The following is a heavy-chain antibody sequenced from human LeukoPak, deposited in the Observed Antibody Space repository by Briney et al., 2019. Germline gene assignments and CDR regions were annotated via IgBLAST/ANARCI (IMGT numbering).Heavy chain of an antibody. V-gene: IGHV5-51*01. CDR3: ARPDYFASHD. CDR1: GYNFPKSW. J-gene: IGHJ4*02. CDR2: VYPVDSRT. Sequence: GESLKISCKASGYNFPKSWIGWVRQMPGKGLEWMAIVYPVDSRTKYSPSFQGQVTISADKSINTAYLQWSSLRASDTAMYYCARPDYFASHDWGQGTLVTVSS. D-gene: IGHD2/OR15-2a*01.